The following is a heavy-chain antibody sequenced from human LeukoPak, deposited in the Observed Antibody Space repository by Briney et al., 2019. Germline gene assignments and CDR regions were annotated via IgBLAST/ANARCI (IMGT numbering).Heavy chain of an antibody. CDR1: GCSFTSYW. V-gene: IGHV5-51*01. CDR3: ARRRFYYGSGSYFLDY. CDR2: IYPGDSDT. D-gene: IGHD3-10*01. J-gene: IGHJ4*02. Sequence: GESLKISCKGSGCSFTSYWIGWVRQMPGKGLEWMGIIYPGDSDTRYSPSFQGQVTISADKSISTAYLQWSSLKASDTAMYYCARRRFYYGSGSYFLDYWGQGTLVTVSS.